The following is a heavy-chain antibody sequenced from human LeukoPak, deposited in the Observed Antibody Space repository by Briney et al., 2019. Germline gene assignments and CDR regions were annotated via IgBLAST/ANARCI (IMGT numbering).Heavy chain of an antibody. CDR2: IYHSGST. CDR1: GGSISSSNW. D-gene: IGHD3-9*01. CDR3: ARLGQRLRYFDWRRYFDY. J-gene: IGHJ4*02. V-gene: IGHV4-4*02. Sequence: SETLSLTCAGSGGSISSSNWWSWVRQPPGKGREWSGEIYHSGSTNYNPSLKSRVTISVDTSKNQFSLKLSSVTAADTAVYYCARLGQRLRYFDWRRYFDYWGQGTLVTVSS.